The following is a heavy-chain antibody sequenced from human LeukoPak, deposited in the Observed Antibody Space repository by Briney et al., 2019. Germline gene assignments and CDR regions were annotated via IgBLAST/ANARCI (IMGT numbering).Heavy chain of an antibody. J-gene: IGHJ4*02. V-gene: IGHV1-2*02. D-gene: IGHD6-19*01. CDR1: GYTFTGYY. CDR2: INPNSGGT. Sequence: SVKVSCKASGYTFTGYYMHWVRQAPGQGLEWMGWINPNSGGTNYAQKFQGRVTMTRDTSISTAYMELSRLRSDDTAVYYCARSPRGPSGWYSSGCADYWGQGTLVTVSS. CDR3: ARSPRGPSGWYSSGCADY.